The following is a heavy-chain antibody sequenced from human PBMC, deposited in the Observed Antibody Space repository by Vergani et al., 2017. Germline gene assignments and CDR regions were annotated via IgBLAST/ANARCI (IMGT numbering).Heavy chain of an antibody. Sequence: QVQLQESGPGLVKPSQTLSLTCTVSGGSISSGGYYWSWIRQHPGKGLEWIGYPYYSGSTYYNPSLKSRVTISVDTSKNQFSLKLRSVTAADTAVYYCARLRLPDDTRPRRDAGINLEWLSGYYFDYWGQGTLVTVSS. CDR3: ARLRLPDDTRPRRDAGINLEWLSGYYFDY. D-gene: IGHD3-3*01. V-gene: IGHV4-31*03. J-gene: IGHJ4*02. CDR2: PYYSGST. CDR1: GGSISSGGYY.